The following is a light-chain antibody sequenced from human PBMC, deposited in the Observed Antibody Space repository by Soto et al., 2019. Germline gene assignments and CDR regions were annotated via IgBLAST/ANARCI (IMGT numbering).Light chain of an antibody. V-gene: IGLV1-44*01. CDR3: AAWDDSLNAVM. CDR1: SSNIGSNS. J-gene: IGLJ3*02. CDR2: GSD. Sequence: QSVLTQPPSASGTPGRRVTISCSGSSSNIGSNSVNWYQHLPGTAPKLLIYGSDQRPSGVPDRFSGSKSGTSVSLAISGLQSEDEADYYCAAWDDSLNAVMFGGGTKLTVL.